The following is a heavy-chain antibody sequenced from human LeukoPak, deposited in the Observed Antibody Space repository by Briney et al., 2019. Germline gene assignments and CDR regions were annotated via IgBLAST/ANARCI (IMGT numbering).Heavy chain of an antibody. CDR2: ISSSGSTI. V-gene: IGHV3-48*03. CDR1: GFTFSSYE. CDR3: ARDYYDGGTY. J-gene: IGHJ4*02. D-gene: IGHD3-22*01. Sequence: GGSLRLSCAASGFTFSSYEMNWVRQAPGKGLEWVSYISSSGSTIYYADSVKGRFTISRDNAKNSLYLQMNSLRAEDTAVYYCARDYYDGGTYWGQGTLVTVSS.